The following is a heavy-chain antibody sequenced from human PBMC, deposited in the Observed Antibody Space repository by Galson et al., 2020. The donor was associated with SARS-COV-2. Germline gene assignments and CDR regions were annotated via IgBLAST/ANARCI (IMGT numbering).Heavy chain of an antibody. CDR2: IYPGDSDT. J-gene: IGHJ4*02. CDR3: ARFTGGVIAARRRALDS. Sequence: GESLKISCKGFGYRFTSYWIGWARQMPGKGLEWMGIIYPGDSDTRYSPSFQGQVTISADKSISTAYLQWSSLQASDTAIYYCARFTGGVIAARRRALDSWGQGTLVTVSS. CDR1: GYRFTSYW. V-gene: IGHV5-51*01. D-gene: IGHD6-6*01.